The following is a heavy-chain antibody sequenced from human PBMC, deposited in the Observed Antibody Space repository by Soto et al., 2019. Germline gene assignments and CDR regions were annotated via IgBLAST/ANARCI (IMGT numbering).Heavy chain of an antibody. CDR3: ARTEGVLMVYAIRLMDA. CDR1: GFTFSSYS. CDR2: ISSSSSTI. V-gene: IGHV3-48*02. J-gene: IGHJ6*02. Sequence: PGGSLRLSCAASGFTFSSYSMNWVRQAPGKGLEWVSYISSSSSTIYYADSVKGRFTISRDNAKNSLYLQMNSLRDEDTAVYYCARTEGVLMVYAIRLMDAWGQGTTVTVSS. D-gene: IGHD2-8*01.